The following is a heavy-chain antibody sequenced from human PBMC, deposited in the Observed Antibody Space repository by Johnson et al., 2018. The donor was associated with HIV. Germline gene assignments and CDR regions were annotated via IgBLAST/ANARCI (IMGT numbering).Heavy chain of an antibody. CDR2: ISYDGSNK. J-gene: IGHJ3*01. CDR3: ARARAIVVNP. Sequence: VQLVESGGGVVQPGGSLRLSCVASGFTFSDHAMHWVRQAPGKGLEWVAVISYDGSNKYYADSVKGRLTISRDNSKNTLYLQMSSLRTEDTAVYYCARARAIVVNPWGQGTMVTVSS. V-gene: IGHV3-30*04. CDR1: GFTFSDHA. D-gene: IGHD3-22*01.